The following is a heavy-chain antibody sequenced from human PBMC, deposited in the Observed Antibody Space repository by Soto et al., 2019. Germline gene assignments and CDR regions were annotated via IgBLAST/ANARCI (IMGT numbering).Heavy chain of an antibody. CDR1: GGTFSSYT. CDR2: IIPIFGTA. J-gene: IGHJ3*02. V-gene: IGHV1-69*13. CDR3: ARGVTTDPSTLDDAFDI. Sequence: SVKVSCKASGGTFSSYTISWVRQAPGQGLEWMGRIIPIFGTANYAQKFQGRVTITADESTSTAYMELSSLRSEDTAVYYCARGVTTDPSTLDDAFDIWGQGTMVTVSS. D-gene: IGHD3-22*01.